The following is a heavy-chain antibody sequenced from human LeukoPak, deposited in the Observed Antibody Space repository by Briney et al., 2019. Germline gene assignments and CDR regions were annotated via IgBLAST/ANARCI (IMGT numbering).Heavy chain of an antibody. V-gene: IGHV3-23*01. CDR1: GFTFSTFA. J-gene: IGHJ5*02. Sequence: GGSLRLSCAASGFTFSTFAMIWVRQAPGKGLEWVSAMSGSGHSTYYADSVKGRFTISRDNSKDTLYLQMNSLRAEDTAVYYCVGYCSSTSCYQENWFDPWGQGTLVTVSS. CDR3: VGYCSSTSCYQENWFDP. CDR2: MSGSGHST. D-gene: IGHD2-2*01.